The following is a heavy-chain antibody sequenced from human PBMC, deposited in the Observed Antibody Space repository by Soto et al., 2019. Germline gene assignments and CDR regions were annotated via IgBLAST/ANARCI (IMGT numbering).Heavy chain of an antibody. CDR1: GGTFSSYA. D-gene: IGHD3-3*01. J-gene: IGHJ6*03. CDR2: IIPIFGTA. V-gene: IGHV1-69*13. CDR3: ARGAVTGITLFGVVILGGQQYMDV. Sequence: ASVKVSCKASGGTFSSYAISWVRQAPGQGLEWMGGIIPIFGTANYAQKFQGRVTMTANESTSTAYMELSSLRSEDTAIYYCARGAVTGITLFGVVILGGQQYMDVWGTGTTLTLSS.